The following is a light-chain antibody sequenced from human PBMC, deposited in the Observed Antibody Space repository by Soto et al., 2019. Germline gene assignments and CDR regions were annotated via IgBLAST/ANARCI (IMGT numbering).Light chain of an antibody. V-gene: IGKV3-20*01. CDR2: GTS. CDR3: QQYDSFPLIA. J-gene: IGKJ5*01. Sequence: EIVLTQSPGTLSLSPGERATLSCRASQTVSSAYLGWYQQKPGQAPMLLIYGTSSRATGIPDRFSGSGSGTDFTLTISRLEPEDFAVYYCQQYDSFPLIAFGQGTRLEIK. CDR1: QTVSSAY.